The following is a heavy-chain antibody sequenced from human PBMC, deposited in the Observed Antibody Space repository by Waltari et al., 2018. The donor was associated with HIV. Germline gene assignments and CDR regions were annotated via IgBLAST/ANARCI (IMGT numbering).Heavy chain of an antibody. V-gene: IGHV3-21*01. CDR1: GFTFSSYS. CDR3: ARDRVRGARDFDY. CDR2: ISSSSSYI. J-gene: IGHJ4*02. D-gene: IGHD3-10*01. Sequence: EVQLVESGGGLVKPGGSLRLSCAASGFTFSSYSMNWVRQAPGKVLEWVSSISSSSSYIYYADSVKGRFTISRDNAKNSLYLQMNSLRAEDTAVYYCARDRVRGARDFDYWGQGTLVTVSS.